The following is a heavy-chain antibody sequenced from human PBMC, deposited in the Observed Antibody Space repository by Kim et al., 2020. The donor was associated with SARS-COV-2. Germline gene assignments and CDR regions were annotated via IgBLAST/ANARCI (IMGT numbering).Heavy chain of an antibody. CDR3: ARDRDYSFDY. Sequence: GGSLRLSCAASGFIFSDYTMNWVRQAPGKGLEWVSHISDRAMFYAESVKGRFTISRDNAKNSLYLQMNSLTDEDTAVYFCARDRDYSFDYWGQGTLVTVSS. CDR2: ISDRAM. J-gene: IGHJ4*02. CDR1: GFIFSDYT. D-gene: IGHD1-26*01. V-gene: IGHV3-48*02.